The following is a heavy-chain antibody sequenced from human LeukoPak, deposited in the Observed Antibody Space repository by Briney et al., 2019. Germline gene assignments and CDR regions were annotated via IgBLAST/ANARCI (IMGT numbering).Heavy chain of an antibody. CDR3: ARGGSTSGWYLLYH. Sequence: PGRSLRLSCAASGFTFSSYAMHWVRQAPGKGLEWVANIKDDGSEKNYEDSVKGRFTISRDNAKSSLYLQMSSLRDEDTAMYYCARGGSTSGWYLLYHWGQGNVVTVSS. CDR1: GFTFSSYA. V-gene: IGHV3-7*01. D-gene: IGHD6-19*01. CDR2: IKDDGSEK. J-gene: IGHJ5*02.